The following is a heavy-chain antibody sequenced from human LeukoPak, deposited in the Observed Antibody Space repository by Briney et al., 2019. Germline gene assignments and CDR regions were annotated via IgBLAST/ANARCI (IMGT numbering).Heavy chain of an antibody. CDR1: GGSISSYY. CDR2: IYYNGST. CDR3: ARVHPGGSSTGTLFDY. J-gene: IGHJ4*02. V-gene: IGHV4-59*01. D-gene: IGHD6-13*01. Sequence: SETLSLTCTVSGGSISSYYWSWIRRPPGKGLEWIGYIYYNGSTNYNPSLKSRVTISVDTSKNQFSLKLSSVTAADTAVYYCARVHPGGSSTGTLFDYWGQGTLVTVSS.